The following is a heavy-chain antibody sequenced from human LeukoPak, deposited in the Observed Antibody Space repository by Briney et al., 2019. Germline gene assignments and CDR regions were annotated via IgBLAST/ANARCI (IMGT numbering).Heavy chain of an antibody. CDR1: GFTFSSYW. D-gene: IGHD2-2*01. CDR2: IKQDGSEK. J-gene: IGHJ3*02. Sequence: GGSLRLSCAASGFTFSSYWMSWVRQAPGKGLEWVANIKQDGSEKYYVDSVKGRFTISRDNAKNSPYLQMNSLRAEDTAVYYCARGPSGTLFIFHAFDIWGQGTMVTVSS. V-gene: IGHV3-7*01. CDR3: ARGPSGTLFIFHAFDI.